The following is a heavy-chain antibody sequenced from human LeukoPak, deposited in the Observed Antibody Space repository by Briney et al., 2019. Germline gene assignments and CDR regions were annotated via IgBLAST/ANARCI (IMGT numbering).Heavy chain of an antibody. J-gene: IGHJ4*02. V-gene: IGHV1-69*04. Sequence: GASVKVSCKASGGTFSSYAISWVRQAPGQGLERMGRIIPILGIANYAQKFQGRVTITADKSTSTAYMELSSLRSEDTAVYYCARDAARGYSYGFGPDYWGQGTLVTVSS. CDR2: IIPILGIA. CDR1: GGTFSSYA. D-gene: IGHD5-18*01. CDR3: ARDAARGYSYGFGPDY.